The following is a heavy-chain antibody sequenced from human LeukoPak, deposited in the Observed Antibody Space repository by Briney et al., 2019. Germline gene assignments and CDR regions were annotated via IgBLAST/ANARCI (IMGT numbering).Heavy chain of an antibody. Sequence: SETLSLTCTVSGGSISSGSYYWSWIRQPAGKGLEWIGRIYTSGSTNYNPSLKSRVTISVDTSKNQFSLKLSSVTAADTAVYYCARTYYDFWSGSDAFDIWGQGTMVTVSS. J-gene: IGHJ3*02. CDR3: ARTYYDFWSGSDAFDI. D-gene: IGHD3-3*01. V-gene: IGHV4-61*02. CDR2: IYTSGST. CDR1: GGSISSGSYY.